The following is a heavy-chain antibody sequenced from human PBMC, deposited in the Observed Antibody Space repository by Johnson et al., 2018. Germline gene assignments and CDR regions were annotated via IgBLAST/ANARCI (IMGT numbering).Heavy chain of an antibody. CDR3: AKDEQYLVQYFQD. J-gene: IGHJ1*01. CDR1: GFSFSIYA. CDR2: ASGSGSTT. D-gene: IGHD6-13*01. V-gene: IGHV3-23*04. Sequence: VQLVQSGGGLVRPGESLRLSCAASGFSFSIYAMSWIRQAPGKGLEWVSAASGSGSTTHYTDSVKGRFTVSRDNSKNTLDLQMNSLRAEETAVSYWAKDEQYLVQYFQDWGQGTLVTVSS.